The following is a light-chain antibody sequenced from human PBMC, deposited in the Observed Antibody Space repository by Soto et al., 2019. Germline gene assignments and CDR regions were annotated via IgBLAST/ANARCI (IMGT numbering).Light chain of an antibody. J-gene: IGKJ1*01. CDR3: QHYNSYSEA. CDR2: GAS. CDR1: QGVSRK. Sequence: DIVMTQSPATLSVAPGERVTSSCMASQGVSRKLAWYQHKPGQAPRLLISGASTGATGIPARFSGSGSGTEFTLTISSLQPDDFATYYCQHYNSYSEAFGQGTKVDIK. V-gene: IGKV3-15*01.